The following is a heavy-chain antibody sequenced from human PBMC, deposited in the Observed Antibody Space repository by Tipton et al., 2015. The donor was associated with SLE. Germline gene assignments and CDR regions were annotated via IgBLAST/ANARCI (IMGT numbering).Heavy chain of an antibody. V-gene: IGHV1-2*06. CDR2: INPNSGGT. J-gene: IGHJ3*02. CDR3: ARVWIAVAVDAFDI. D-gene: IGHD6-19*01. Sequence: QLVQSGAEVKKPGASVKVSCKASGYTFTGYYMHWVRQAPGQGLEWMGRINPNSGGTNYAQKFQGRVTMTRDTSISTAYMELSRLRSDDTAVYYCARVWIAVAVDAFDIWGQGTMVTVSS. CDR1: GYTFTGYY.